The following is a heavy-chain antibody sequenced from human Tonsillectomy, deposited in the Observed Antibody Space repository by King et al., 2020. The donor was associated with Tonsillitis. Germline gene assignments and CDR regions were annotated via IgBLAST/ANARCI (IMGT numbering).Heavy chain of an antibody. Sequence: QLVQSGAEVKKPGSSVKVSCKASGGTFSSYAISWVRQAPGQGLEWMGGIIPIFGTANYAQKFQGRVTITADESTSTAYMELSSLRSEDTAVYYCARTRGGFGVGNEDSWFDPWGQGTLVTVSS. CDR1: GGTFSSYA. D-gene: IGHD3-3*01. V-gene: IGHV1-69*01. CDR3: ARTRGGFGVGNEDSWFDP. CDR2: IIPIFGTA. J-gene: IGHJ5*02.